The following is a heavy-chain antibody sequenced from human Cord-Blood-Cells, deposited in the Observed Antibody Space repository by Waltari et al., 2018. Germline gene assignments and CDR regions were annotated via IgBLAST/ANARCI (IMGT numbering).Heavy chain of an antibody. V-gene: IGHV1-69*09. Sequence: QVQLVQSGAEVKKPGSSVKVSCKASGGPFSSYAISWLRQAPGQGLEWMGRIIPILGIANYAQKFQGRVTITADKSTSTAYMELSSLRSEDTAVYYCARDVYSNYEVSLDYWGQGTLVTVSS. D-gene: IGHD4-4*01. CDR1: GGPFSSYA. CDR3: ARDVYSNYEVSLDY. CDR2: IIPILGIA. J-gene: IGHJ4*02.